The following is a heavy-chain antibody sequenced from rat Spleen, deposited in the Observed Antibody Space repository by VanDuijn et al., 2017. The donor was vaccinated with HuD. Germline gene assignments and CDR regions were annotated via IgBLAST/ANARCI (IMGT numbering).Heavy chain of an antibody. V-gene: IGHV5-17*01. D-gene: IGHD4-3*01. CDR3: ARQALRYNSGYGNWFAY. CDR1: GFTFSDYD. Sequence: EVQLVESGVGLVQPGRSLKLSCAGSGFTFSDYDMAWVRQAPKKGLEWVATIISDGSRTYYRDSVKGRFTISRDNAKSTLYLQMDSLRSEDTATYYCARQALRYNSGYGNWFAYWGQGTPVTVSS. J-gene: IGHJ3*01. CDR2: IISDGSRT.